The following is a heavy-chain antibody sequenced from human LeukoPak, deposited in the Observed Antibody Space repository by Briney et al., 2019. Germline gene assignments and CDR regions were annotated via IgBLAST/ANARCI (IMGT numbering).Heavy chain of an antibody. CDR3: ARFYDRRDRYYFDY. Sequence: GRSLRLSCAASGFTFSSYGMHWVRQAPGKGLEWVAVISYDGSNKYYADSVKGRFTISRDNSKNTLYLQMNSLRAEDTAVYYCARFYDRRDRYYFDYWGQGTLVTVSS. D-gene: IGHD5-24*01. CDR1: GFTFSSYG. V-gene: IGHV3-30*03. CDR2: ISYDGSNK. J-gene: IGHJ4*02.